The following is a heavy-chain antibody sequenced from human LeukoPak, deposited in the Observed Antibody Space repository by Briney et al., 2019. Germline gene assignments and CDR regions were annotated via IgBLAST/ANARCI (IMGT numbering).Heavy chain of an antibody. J-gene: IGHJ6*02. V-gene: IGHV3-7*01. Sequence: PGGSLRLSCTASGLTFSSYWMSWVRQAPGKGLEWVANIKQDGSEKYSVDSVKGRFTISRDNAKNSLYLQMNSLRTEDTVVYYCARYCGGDCFGMDVWGQGTSVTVSS. CDR2: IKQDGSEK. CDR1: GLTFSSYW. CDR3: ARYCGGDCFGMDV. D-gene: IGHD2-21*01.